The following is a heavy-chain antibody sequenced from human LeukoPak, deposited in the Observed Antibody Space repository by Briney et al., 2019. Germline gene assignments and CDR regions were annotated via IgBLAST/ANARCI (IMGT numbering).Heavy chain of an antibody. CDR2: VSWNTVSM. J-gene: IGHJ4*02. CDR1: GFSFDDYA. Sequence: PGRSLRLSCAASGFSFDDYAMHWVRQAPGKGLEWVAGVSWNTVSMGYADSLKGRLRISRDNAKNSLYLQMDSLGAEDTALYYCVKDRTYYYDSNGYYDYWGQGILVTVSS. D-gene: IGHD3-22*01. CDR3: VKDRTYYYDSNGYYDY. V-gene: IGHV3-9*01.